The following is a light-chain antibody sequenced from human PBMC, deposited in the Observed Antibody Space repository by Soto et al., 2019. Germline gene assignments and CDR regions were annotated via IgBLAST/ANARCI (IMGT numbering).Light chain of an antibody. J-gene: IGKJ5*01. CDR2: DAS. Sequence: AIQLTQSPSSLSASVGDRVTITCRASQDITNSLVWYQQKPGKTPNLLIYDASTLESGVPSRFSGSGSGTDFTLTNSSLQPEDFATYYCQQLNNYQGTFGQGTRLENK. CDR3: QQLNNYQGT. V-gene: IGKV1D-13*01. CDR1: QDITNS.